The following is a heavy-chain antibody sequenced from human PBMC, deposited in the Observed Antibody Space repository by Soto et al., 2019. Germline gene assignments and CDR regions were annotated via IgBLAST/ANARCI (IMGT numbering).Heavy chain of an antibody. V-gene: IGHV3-23*01. CDR2: TSGDGATT. CDR1: GFPFSNYA. J-gene: IGHJ4*02. D-gene: IGHD5-12*01. Sequence: PGGSLRLSCAASGFPFSNYAMSWVRQAPGKGLEWVSVTSGDGATTFYADSVKGRFTFSRDNSKDTLFLQMNSLRAEDTAVYYCARIGFSGYDSDYWGQGTLVTVSS. CDR3: ARIGFSGYDSDY.